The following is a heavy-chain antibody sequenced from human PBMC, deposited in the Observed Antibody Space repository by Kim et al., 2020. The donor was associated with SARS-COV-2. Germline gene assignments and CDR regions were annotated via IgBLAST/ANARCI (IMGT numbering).Heavy chain of an antibody. Sequence: SQTLSLTCAISGDSVSSNSAAWNWIRQSPSRGLEWLGRTYYRSKWCNDYAVSEKSRITINPDTSKNQFSLQLNSVNPEDTAVYYCARDRGDSSGWTTAFDIWGQGTMVTVSS. J-gene: IGHJ3*02. D-gene: IGHD6-19*01. CDR3: ARDRGDSSGWTTAFDI. CDR1: GDSVSSNSAA. CDR2: TYYRSKWCN. V-gene: IGHV6-1*01.